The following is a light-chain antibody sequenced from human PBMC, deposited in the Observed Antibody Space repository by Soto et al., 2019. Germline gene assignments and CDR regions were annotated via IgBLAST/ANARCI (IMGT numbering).Light chain of an antibody. CDR1: QSISSW. CDR3: QQYNTYPIT. Sequence: DIPMTQSPSTLSASVGDRVTITCRASQSISSWLAWYQQKPGKAPNLLIYKASSLESGVPPRFSGSGSGTEFTLTINSLQPDDFATYYCQQYNTYPITFGQGTRLDIK. V-gene: IGKV1-5*03. J-gene: IGKJ5*01. CDR2: KAS.